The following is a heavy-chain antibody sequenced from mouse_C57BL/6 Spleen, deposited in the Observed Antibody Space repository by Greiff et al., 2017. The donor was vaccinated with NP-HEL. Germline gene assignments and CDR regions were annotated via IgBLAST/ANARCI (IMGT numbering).Heavy chain of an antibody. CDR2: INPSNGGT. J-gene: IGHJ3*01. CDR1: GYTFTSYW. D-gene: IGHD1-1*01. CDR3: ARLGYDYYEAWFAY. Sequence: VQLQQPGTELVKPGASVKLSCKASGYTFTSYWMHWVKQRPGQGLEWIRNINPSNGGTNYNEKFKSKATLTVDKSSSTAYMQLSSLTSEDSAVYYCARLGYDYYEAWFAYWGQGTLVTVSA. V-gene: IGHV1-53*01.